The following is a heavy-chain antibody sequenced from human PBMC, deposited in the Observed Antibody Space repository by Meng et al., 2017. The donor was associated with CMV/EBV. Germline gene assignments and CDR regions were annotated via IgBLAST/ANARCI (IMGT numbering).Heavy chain of an antibody. D-gene: IGHD3-22*01. CDR2: IYTSGST. V-gene: IGHV4-4*07. Sequence: QVQLQESGPGLVKPSETLSLPCTVAGGPISSYYWSWIRQPAGKGLEWIGRIYTSGSTNYNPSLKSRVTMSVDTSKNQFSLKLSSVTAADTAVYYCARTAGGITMIVVVFDAFDIWGQGTMVTVSS. J-gene: IGHJ3*02. CDR3: ARTAGGITMIVVVFDAFDI. CDR1: GGPISSYY.